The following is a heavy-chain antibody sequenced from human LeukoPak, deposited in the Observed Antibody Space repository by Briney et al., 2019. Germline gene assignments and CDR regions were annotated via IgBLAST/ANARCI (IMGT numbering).Heavy chain of an antibody. CDR3: ARDHQYYYGSGSYYNIDY. V-gene: IGHV6-1*01. Sequence: SQTLSLTCAISGDSVSSNSAAWNWIRQSPSRGLEWLGRTYYRSKWYNDYAVSVKSRITINPDTSKNQFSLQLNSVTPEDTAVYYCARDHQYYYGSGSYYNIDYWGQGTLATVP. CDR2: TYYRSKWYN. D-gene: IGHD3-10*01. CDR1: GDSVSSNSAA. J-gene: IGHJ4*02.